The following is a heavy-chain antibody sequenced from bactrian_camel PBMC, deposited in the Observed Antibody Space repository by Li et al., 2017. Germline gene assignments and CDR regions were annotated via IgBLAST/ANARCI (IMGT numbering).Heavy chain of an antibody. Sequence: VQLVESGGGSVQAGGSLRLSCVGSGYDFSMHCMGWFRQAPGKEREGVATIDPYGISRYADSVKGRFAISKDDAGNTLYLQMNSLRPDEDTAMYYCAADPLAKRACNLVRGDYKYWGQGTQVTVS. J-gene: IGHJ4*01. CDR3: AADPLAKRACNLVRGDYKY. CDR1: GYDFSMHC. V-gene: IGHV3S53*01. CDR2: IDPYGIS. D-gene: IGHD1*01.